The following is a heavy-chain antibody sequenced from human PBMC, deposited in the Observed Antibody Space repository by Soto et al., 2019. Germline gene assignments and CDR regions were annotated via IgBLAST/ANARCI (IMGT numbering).Heavy chain of an antibody. CDR3: ARESGGASATLDYYYFYMDV. J-gene: IGHJ6*03. Sequence: QVQLVQSGAEVKNPGASVTVSCKASGYSFSDYYLHWVRQAPGQGPEWLGWTNPNSGDTKYAQKFKGRVTMTRDTSVRTAFMELNWLKSDDTAVYYCARESGGASATLDYYYFYMDVWGIGTTVTVSS. CDR2: TNPNSGDT. V-gene: IGHV1-2*02. D-gene: IGHD1-26*01. CDR1: GYSFSDYY.